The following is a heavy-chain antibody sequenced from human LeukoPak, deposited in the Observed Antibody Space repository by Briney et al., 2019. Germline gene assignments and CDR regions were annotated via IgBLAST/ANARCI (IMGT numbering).Heavy chain of an antibody. CDR2: IYGGGST. J-gene: IGHJ4*02. D-gene: IGHD3-22*01. Sequence: PGGSLRLSCAASGFTFSSYAMTWVRQAPGKGLEWVSVIYGGGSTYYADSVKGRFTISRDNSKNTLYLQMNSLRAEDTAVYYCARDPPSLSNYYDSSGFFDYWGQGTLVTVSS. CDR3: ARDPPSLSNYYDSSGFFDY. V-gene: IGHV3-53*01. CDR1: GFTFSSYA.